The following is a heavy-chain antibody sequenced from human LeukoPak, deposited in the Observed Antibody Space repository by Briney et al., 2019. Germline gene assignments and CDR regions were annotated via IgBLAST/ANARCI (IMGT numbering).Heavy chain of an antibody. CDR1: GGSFSGYY. Sequence: SETLSLTCAVYGGSFSGYYWSWIRQPPGKGLEWIGEINHSGSTNYNPSLKSRVTISVDTSKNQFSLKLSSVTAADTAVYYCARGSIAVAPWDYWGQGTLVTVSS. V-gene: IGHV4-34*01. D-gene: IGHD6-19*01. J-gene: IGHJ4*02. CDR3: ARGSIAVAPWDY. CDR2: INHSGST.